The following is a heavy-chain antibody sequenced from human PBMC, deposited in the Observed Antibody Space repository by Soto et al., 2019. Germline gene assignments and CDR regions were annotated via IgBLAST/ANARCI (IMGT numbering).Heavy chain of an antibody. V-gene: IGHV4-30-4*01. Sequence: SETLSLTCTVSGGSISSGDYYWSWIRQPPGKGLEWIGYIYYSGSTYYNPSLKSRVTISVDTSKNQFSLKLSSVTATDTAVYYCASRKSSPYFDYWGQGTLVTVSS. CDR1: GGSISSGDYY. J-gene: IGHJ4*02. D-gene: IGHD3-10*01. CDR3: ASRKSSPYFDY. CDR2: IYYSGST.